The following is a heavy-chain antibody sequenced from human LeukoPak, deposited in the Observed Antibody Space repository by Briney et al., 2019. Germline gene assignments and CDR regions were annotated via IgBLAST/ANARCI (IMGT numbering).Heavy chain of an antibody. CDR3: ARAGGFTTHYFDF. CDR1: GGSISSYY. Sequence: SETLSLTCTVSGGSISSYYWSWIRQPPGKGLEWIGYIYYSGSTNYNPSLKSRVTISVDTSKNQFSLKLSSVTAADTAVYYCARAGGFTTHYFDFWGQGTLGSVSS. CDR2: IYYSGST. V-gene: IGHV4-59*12. D-gene: IGHD3-16*01. J-gene: IGHJ4*02.